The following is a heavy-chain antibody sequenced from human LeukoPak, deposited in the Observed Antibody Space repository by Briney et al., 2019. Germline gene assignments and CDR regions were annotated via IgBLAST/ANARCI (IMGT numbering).Heavy chain of an antibody. CDR2: IYHRGST. CDR1: GYSITSGYY. CDR3: ARVGWTSGYYYFDY. V-gene: IGHV4-38-2*02. Sequence: SETLSLTCTVSGYSITSGYYWGWIRQPPGKGLEWIGVIYHRGSTYYSPTLKSRVTTSVDTSKNQFSLKLSSVTAADTAVYYCARVGWTSGYYYFDYWGQGTMVAVSS. J-gene: IGHJ4*02. D-gene: IGHD3-22*01.